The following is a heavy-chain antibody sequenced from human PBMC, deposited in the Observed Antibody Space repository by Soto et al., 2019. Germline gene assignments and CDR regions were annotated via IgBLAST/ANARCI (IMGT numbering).Heavy chain of an antibody. CDR2: FRSSGDDGTT. J-gene: IGHJ4*02. CDR3: AKEARITRVRGVIHFDY. Sequence: GSLRLSCAASGFTFSSYSMSWVRQAPGQGLEWVSGFRSSGDDGTTYYADSVKGRFTISRDNTKNTLYLQMNSLRAEDTAVYYCAKEARITRVRGVIHFDYWGQGTLVTVSS. CDR1: GFTFSSYS. D-gene: IGHD3-10*01. V-gene: IGHV3-23*01.